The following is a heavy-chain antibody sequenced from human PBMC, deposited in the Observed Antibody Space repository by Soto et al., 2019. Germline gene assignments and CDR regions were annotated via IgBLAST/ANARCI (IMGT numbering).Heavy chain of an antibody. J-gene: IGHJ6*03. CDR2: INAGNGNT. Sequence: QVQLVQSGAEVKKPGASVKVSCKASGYTFTSYAMHWVRQAPGQRLEWMGWINAGNGNTKYSPKFKGRVTITRDPSASIAHMELSSLRSEDTVVYYCAGCQGGYCSSTSCYYYYYLDVCGKGTTVTVSS. CDR1: GYTFTSYA. D-gene: IGHD2-2*01. V-gene: IGHV1-3*01. CDR3: AGCQGGYCSSTSCYYYYYLDV.